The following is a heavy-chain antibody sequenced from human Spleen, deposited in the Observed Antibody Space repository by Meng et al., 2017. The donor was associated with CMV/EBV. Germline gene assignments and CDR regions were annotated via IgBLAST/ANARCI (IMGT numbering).Heavy chain of an antibody. CDR1: GGFITSYF. Sequence: SETLSLTCTVSGGFITSYFWAWTRQSPGKGLEWMGHIYYSGSTDYNPSLKSRITMSVDTSMTQFSLRLSSVTAGDTAVYYCARMSDDYLAYYYTMDVWGQGTTVTVSS. V-gene: IGHV4-59*01. CDR3: ARMSDDYLAYYYTMDV. J-gene: IGHJ6*02. D-gene: IGHD5-12*01. CDR2: IYYSGST.